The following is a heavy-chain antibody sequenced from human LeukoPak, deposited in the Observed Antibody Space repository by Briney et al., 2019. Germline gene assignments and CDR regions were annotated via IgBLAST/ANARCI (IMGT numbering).Heavy chain of an antibody. CDR1: GCPFTCYY. J-gene: IGHJ4*02. CDR2: INPNSGGT. CDR3: ARDKPGIVVVPAARAGLFY. Sequence: ASVQVSLKASGCPFTCYYMHWVRQAPGQGLEWMGGINPNSGGTNYAQKFQGRVTMTRDTSISTAYMELSRLRSDDTAVYYCARDKPGIVVVPAARAGLFYWGQGTLVTVSS. V-gene: IGHV1-2*02. D-gene: IGHD2-2*01.